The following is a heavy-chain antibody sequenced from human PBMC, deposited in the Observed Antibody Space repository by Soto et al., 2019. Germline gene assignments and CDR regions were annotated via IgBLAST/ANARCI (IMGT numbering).Heavy chain of an antibody. CDR2: INSDDTSS. CDR3: ERGCRWGGHYYFDY. V-gene: IGHV3-74*01. CDR1: GLSVSNYW. J-gene: IGHJ4*02. D-gene: IGHD3-16*01. Sequence: GALRLSCAASGLSVSNYWMHWVRQTLGKGLVWVSRINSDDTSSSYAASVKGRFTISRDNAKNTLYLQMNSLRAEDTAVYYCERGCRWGGHYYFDYWRQGTLDTVSS.